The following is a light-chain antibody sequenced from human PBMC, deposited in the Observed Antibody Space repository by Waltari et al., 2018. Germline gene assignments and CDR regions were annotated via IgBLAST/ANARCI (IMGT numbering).Light chain of an antibody. CDR3: QQRRNWPLT. Sequence: DIVFTRSPATLSLSPGERATLSCRASKSVNNYLAWYQQKPGQAPRLLIYGASNRATGIPARFSGSGSGTDFTLTISTLEPEDFAVYYCQQRRNWPLTFGGGTKVEIK. CDR2: GAS. V-gene: IGKV3-11*01. J-gene: IGKJ4*01. CDR1: KSVNNY.